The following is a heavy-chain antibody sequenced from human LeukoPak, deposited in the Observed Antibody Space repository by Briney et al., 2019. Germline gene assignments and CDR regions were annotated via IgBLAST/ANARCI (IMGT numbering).Heavy chain of an antibody. CDR1: GFTFSSYA. Sequence: GGSLRLSCAASGFTFSSYAMHWVRQAPGKGLEWVAVISYDGSNKYYADSVKGRFTISRDNSKNMLYLQMNSLRAEDTAVYYCARPYYGSGSYLGYFDYWGQGTLVTVSS. J-gene: IGHJ4*02. V-gene: IGHV3-30*04. CDR2: ISYDGSNK. CDR3: ARPYYGSGSYLGYFDY. D-gene: IGHD3-10*01.